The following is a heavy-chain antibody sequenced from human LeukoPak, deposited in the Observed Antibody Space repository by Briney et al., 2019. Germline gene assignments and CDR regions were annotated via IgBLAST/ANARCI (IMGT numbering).Heavy chain of an antibody. Sequence: GGSLRLSCAASGFTFSTYSMSWVRQAPGKGLDWVASINQDGSAEYYVDSVRGRFTTSRDNAKNSLYLQVNSLRVDDTAVYYCVRLFGGVATFDYWGQGTLVTVSS. CDR3: VRLFGGVATFDY. J-gene: IGHJ4*02. D-gene: IGHD5-12*01. CDR1: GFTFSTYS. CDR2: INQDGSAE. V-gene: IGHV3-7*01.